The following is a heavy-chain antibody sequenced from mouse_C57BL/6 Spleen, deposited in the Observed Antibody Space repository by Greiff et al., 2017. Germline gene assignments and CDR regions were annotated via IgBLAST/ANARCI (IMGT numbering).Heavy chain of an antibody. CDR2: IRNKANGYTT. D-gene: IGHD3-1*01. J-gene: IGHJ2*01. CDR3: ARSFIGRYFDY. CDR1: GFTFTDYY. Sequence: EVKLVESGGGLVQPGGSLSLSCAASGFTFTDYYMSWVRQPPGKALEWLGFIRNKANGYTTEYSASVKGRFTISRDNSHSILYLQMNALRAEDSATYYCARSFIGRYFDYWGQGTTLTVSS. V-gene: IGHV7-3*01.